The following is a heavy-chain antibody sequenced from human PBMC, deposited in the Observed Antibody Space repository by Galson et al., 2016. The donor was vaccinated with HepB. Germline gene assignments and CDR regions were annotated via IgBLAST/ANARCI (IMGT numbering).Heavy chain of an antibody. CDR3: VRSYTTSSPFDS. Sequence: SETLSLTCTVSGGSIGTTYYYWGWIRQPPGKGLEWIGSIYYSGSTYYSPSVKSRATIFLATSKNLFSLKLGSVTAADTAAYYCVRSYTTSSPFDSWGQGTLVTVST. J-gene: IGHJ4*02. CDR2: IYYSGST. CDR1: GGSIGTTYYY. V-gene: IGHV4-39*02. D-gene: IGHD6-6*01.